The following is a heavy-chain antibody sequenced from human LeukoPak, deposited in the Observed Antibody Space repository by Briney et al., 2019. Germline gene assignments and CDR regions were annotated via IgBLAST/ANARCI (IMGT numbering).Heavy chain of an antibody. CDR2: IYYSGST. V-gene: IGHV4-59*08. CDR3: ASRMAGAFDI. J-gene: IGHJ3*02. D-gene: IGHD5-24*01. CDR1: GGSLSSYY. Sequence: SETLSLTCTVSGGSLSSYYWSWIRQPPGKGLEWIGYIYYSGSTNYNPSLKSRVTISVDTSNNQFSLRLSSVTAADTAVYYCASRMAGAFDIWGQGAMVTVSS.